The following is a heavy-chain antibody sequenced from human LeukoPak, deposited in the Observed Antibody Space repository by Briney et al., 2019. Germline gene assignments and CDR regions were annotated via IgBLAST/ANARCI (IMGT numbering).Heavy chain of an antibody. D-gene: IGHD3-22*01. CDR1: GFTISSYR. V-gene: IGHV3-21*04. CDR2: ISSSSSYI. Sequence: GGSLRLSCAASGFTISSYRMKWVRQAPRKGLEWVSSISSSSSYIDYADSVKGRFTISRDNSKNTLYLQMNSLRAEDTAVYYCAKGHYYDSSGTDYWGQGTLVTVSS. J-gene: IGHJ4*02. CDR3: AKGHYYDSSGTDY.